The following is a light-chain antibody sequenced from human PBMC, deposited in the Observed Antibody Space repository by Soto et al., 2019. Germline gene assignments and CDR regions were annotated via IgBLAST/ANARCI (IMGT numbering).Light chain of an antibody. CDR2: AAS. CDR1: QAINNN. Sequence: DIQMTQSPSSLPASVGDRVTITCRASQAINNNLAWFQQKPGEAPKCLIHAASSLHSGVPSNFSGSGSGTEFTLSISRLQPEDFATYYCQQYNRFPLTFGQGTRLEIK. CDR3: QQYNRFPLT. V-gene: IGKV1-16*02. J-gene: IGKJ5*01.